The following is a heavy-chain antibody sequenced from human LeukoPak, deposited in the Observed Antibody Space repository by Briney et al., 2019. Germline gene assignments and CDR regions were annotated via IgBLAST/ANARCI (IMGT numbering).Heavy chain of an antibody. CDR1: GYTFTSYG. J-gene: IGHJ5*02. CDR2: INPKNGDT. Sequence: RASVKVSCKASGYTFTSYGISCVRQAPGQGLEWMGRINPKNGDTSYAQKFQDRVTMTRDTSMSAAYMEISRLTYDDTAVYYCGRGIQSFDPWGQGTLVTVSS. CDR3: GRGIQSFDP. V-gene: IGHV1-2*06.